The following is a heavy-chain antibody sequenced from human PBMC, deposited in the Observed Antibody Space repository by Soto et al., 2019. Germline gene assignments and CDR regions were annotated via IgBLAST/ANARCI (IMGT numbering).Heavy chain of an antibody. CDR1: GGSISSGDYY. D-gene: IGHD2-15*01. J-gene: IGHJ5*02. V-gene: IGHV4-30-4*01. Sequence: SETLSLTCTVSGGSISSGDYYWSWIRQPPGKGLEWIGYIYYSGSTYYNPSLKSRVTISVDTSKNQFSLKLSSVTAADTAVYYCAGGYCSGGSCYSSQNNWFDPWGQGTLVTVSS. CDR3: AGGYCSGGSCYSSQNNWFDP. CDR2: IYYSGST.